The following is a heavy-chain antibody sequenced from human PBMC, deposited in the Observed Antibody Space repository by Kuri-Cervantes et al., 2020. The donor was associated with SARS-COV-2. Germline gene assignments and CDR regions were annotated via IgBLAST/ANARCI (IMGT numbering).Heavy chain of an antibody. J-gene: IGHJ5*02. CDR3: AREVTIFGAVSRGFDP. Sequence: GESLKISCAASGFTFSDYYMSWIRQAPGKGLEWVSYISSSSSTIYYADSVKGRFTISRDNAKNSLYLQMNSLRAEDTAVYYCAREVTIFGAVSRGFDPWGQGTLVTVSS. CDR1: GFTFSDYY. V-gene: IGHV3-11*04. CDR2: ISSSSSTI. D-gene: IGHD3-3*01.